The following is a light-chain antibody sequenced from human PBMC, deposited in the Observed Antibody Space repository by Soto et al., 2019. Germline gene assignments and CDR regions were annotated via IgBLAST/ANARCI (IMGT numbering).Light chain of an antibody. V-gene: IGLV2-8*01. CDR1: SSDVGGYNY. CDR2: EVR. J-gene: IGLJ2*01. Sequence: QSVLTQPASVSGSPGQSITISCTGTSSDVGGYNYVSWYQQHPGKAPKLMIYEVRERPSGVPDRFSGSKSGNTASLTVSGLQAEDEADYYCSSYAGNNNLLFGGGTKRTVL. CDR3: SSYAGNNNLL.